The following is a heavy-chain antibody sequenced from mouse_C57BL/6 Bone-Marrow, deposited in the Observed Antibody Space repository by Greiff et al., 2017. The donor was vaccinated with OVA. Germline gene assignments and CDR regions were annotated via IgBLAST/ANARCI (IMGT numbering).Heavy chain of an antibody. D-gene: IGHD3-2*02. CDR1: GYTFTSYG. CDR2: IYPRSGNT. CDR3: ASWEENSSGFAY. V-gene: IGHV1-81*01. Sequence: QVQLQQSGAELARPGASVKLSCKASGYTFTSYGISWVKQRTGQGLEWIGEIYPRSGNTYYNEKFKGKATLTADNSSSTAYMELRSLTSEDSAVYFCASWEENSSGFAYWGQGTLVTVSA. J-gene: IGHJ3*01.